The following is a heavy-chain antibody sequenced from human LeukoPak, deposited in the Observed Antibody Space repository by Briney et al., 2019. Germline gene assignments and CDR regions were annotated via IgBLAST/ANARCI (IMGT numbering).Heavy chain of an antibody. D-gene: IGHD6-13*01. V-gene: IGHV3-21*01. CDR3: ARGGIYSQGFDY. CDR2: ISTTSDYI. J-gene: IGHJ4*02. Sequence: GGSLRLTCAASGFTFSGYSMNWVRQAPGKGLEWVSSISTTSDYIHYADSLKGRVAISRDNAKNSLYLQMNSLRAEDTAVYYCARGGIYSQGFDYWGQGSLVTVSS. CDR1: GFTFSGYS.